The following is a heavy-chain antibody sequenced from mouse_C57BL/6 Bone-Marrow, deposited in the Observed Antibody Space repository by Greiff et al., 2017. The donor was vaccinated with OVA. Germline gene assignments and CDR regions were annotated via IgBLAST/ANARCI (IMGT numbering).Heavy chain of an antibody. Sequence: QVQLQQSGAELARPGASVKLSCKASGYTFTSYGISWVKQRTGQGLEWIGEIYPRSGNTYYNEKFKGKATLTGDKSSSPAYMELRSLTSEYSAVYFCARGGGSHYFDYWGQGTTLTVSS. V-gene: IGHV1-81*01. CDR3: ARGGGSHYFDY. D-gene: IGHD1-1*01. J-gene: IGHJ2*01. CDR1: GYTFTSYG. CDR2: IYPRSGNT.